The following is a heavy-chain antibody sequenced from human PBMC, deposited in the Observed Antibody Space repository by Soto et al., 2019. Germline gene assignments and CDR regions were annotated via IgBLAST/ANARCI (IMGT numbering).Heavy chain of an antibody. Sequence: QVQLQESGPGLVKPSQTLSLTCSVSSDSMNSGGYYWSWIRQHPGKGLEWIGYIYSNGDTSYNPSLKSRVTISVDTSKNQFSLTLTSVTAADTAVYYCARRGGSSSGYYYYAMDVWGQGTTVTVSS. CDR2: IYSNGDT. J-gene: IGHJ6*02. CDR1: SDSMNSGGYY. D-gene: IGHD6-6*01. V-gene: IGHV4-31*03. CDR3: ARRGGSSSGYYYYAMDV.